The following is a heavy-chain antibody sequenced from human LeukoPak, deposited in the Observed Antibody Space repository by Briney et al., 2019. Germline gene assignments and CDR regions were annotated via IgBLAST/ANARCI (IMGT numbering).Heavy chain of an antibody. CDR3: ARHYYAISASYSFDY. CDR1: GGSVSGYY. J-gene: IGHJ4*02. Sequence: SETLSLTCIVSGGSVSGYYWSWIRQPPGKGLEWVWHIYDSGSTNYNPSLKSRVTISMDTSKNQFSLKLYSVTAADTALSYCARHYYAISASYSFDYWGLGTLVTVSS. D-gene: IGHD3-22*01. CDR2: IYDSGST. V-gene: IGHV4-59*02.